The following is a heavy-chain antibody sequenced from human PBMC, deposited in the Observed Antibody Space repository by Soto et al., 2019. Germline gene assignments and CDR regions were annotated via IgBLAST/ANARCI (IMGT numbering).Heavy chain of an antibody. V-gene: IGHV3-33*01. CDR1: GFTFSSYG. D-gene: IGHD5-18*01. CDR3: ARDAMAISFVLKPLDY. CDR2: IWYDGSNK. J-gene: IGHJ4*02. Sequence: QPGGSLRLSCAASGFTFSSYGMHWVRQAPGKGLEWVAVIWYDGSNKYYADSVKGRFTISRDNSKNTLYLQMNSLRAEDTAVYYCARDAMAISFVLKPLDYWDQRTLVTASS.